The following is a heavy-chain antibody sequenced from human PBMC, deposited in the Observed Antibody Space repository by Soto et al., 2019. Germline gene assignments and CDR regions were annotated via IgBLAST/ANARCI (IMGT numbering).Heavy chain of an antibody. Sequence: QITLKESGPTLVKPTQTLTLTCTFSGFSLSTSGVGVGWIRQPPGKALEWLALIYWDDDKRYSPSLKSRLTITTDTSKNQVVLTMTNMDPVDTATYYCAHRLSPAGGWLFDYWGQGTLVTVSS. CDR2: IYWDDDK. J-gene: IGHJ4*02. CDR1: GFSLSTSGVG. V-gene: IGHV2-5*02. D-gene: IGHD6-19*01. CDR3: AHRLSPAGGWLFDY.